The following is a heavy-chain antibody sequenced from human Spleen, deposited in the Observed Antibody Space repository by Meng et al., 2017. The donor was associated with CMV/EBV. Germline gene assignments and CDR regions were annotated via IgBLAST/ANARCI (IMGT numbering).Heavy chain of an antibody. D-gene: IGHD6-13*01. CDR2: IYYSGST. J-gene: IGHJ5*02. CDR3: ARGEQQLLEFDP. Sequence: CTVSGGSISSSSYYWGWIRQPPGKGLEWIGSIYYSGSTYYNPSLKSRVTISVDTSKNQFSLKLSSVTAADTAVYYCARGEQQLLEFDPWGQGTPVTVS. CDR1: GGSISSSSYY. V-gene: IGHV4-39*07.